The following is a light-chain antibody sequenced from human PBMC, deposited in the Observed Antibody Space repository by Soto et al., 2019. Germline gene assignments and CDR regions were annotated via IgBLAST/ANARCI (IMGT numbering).Light chain of an antibody. CDR1: QGISRS. CDR3: QQADTFPIT. V-gene: IGKV1D-12*01. J-gene: IGKJ5*01. Sequence: IHMTPSPSSVSASVGAGVTISFQASQGISRSLDWYQQKPGKAPKLLIYAASSLQSGVPSRFSGSGFGTDFTLTISSLQPEDSAIYYCQQADTFPITFGQGTRLEIK. CDR2: AAS.